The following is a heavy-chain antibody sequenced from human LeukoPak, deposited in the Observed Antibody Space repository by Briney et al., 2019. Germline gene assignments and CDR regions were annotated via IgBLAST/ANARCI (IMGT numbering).Heavy chain of an antibody. Sequence: GGSLRLSCAASGFTFSSYWMSWVRQAPGKGLEWVGNIEEDGSEKYYVDSVKGRFTISRDNAKNSLYLQMNSLRAEDTAVYYCAREITWELTPIWGQGTMVTVSS. CDR1: GFTFSSYW. CDR2: IEEDGSEK. V-gene: IGHV3-7*01. D-gene: IGHD3-16*01. J-gene: IGHJ3*02. CDR3: AREITWELTPI.